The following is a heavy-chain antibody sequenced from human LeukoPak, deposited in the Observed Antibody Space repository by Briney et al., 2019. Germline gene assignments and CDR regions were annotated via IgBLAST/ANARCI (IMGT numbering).Heavy chain of an antibody. Sequence: GGSLRLSCAASGFTFSSYGMHWVRQAPGKGLEGVAVIWYDGSNKYYADSVKGRFTISRDNSKNTLYLQMNSRRAEDTAVYYCARDQYCSSTSCYDHAFDIWGQGTMVTVSS. CDR1: GFTFSSYG. D-gene: IGHD2-2*01. V-gene: IGHV3-33*01. CDR3: ARDQYCSSTSCYDHAFDI. CDR2: IWYDGSNK. J-gene: IGHJ3*02.